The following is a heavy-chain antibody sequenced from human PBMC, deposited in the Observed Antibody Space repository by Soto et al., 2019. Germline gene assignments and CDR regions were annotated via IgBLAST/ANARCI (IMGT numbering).Heavy chain of an antibody. Sequence: ASVKVSCKASGYTFTGYYMHWVRQAPGQGLEWMGWINPNSGGTNYAQKFQGRVTMTRDTSISTAYMELSRLRSDDTAVYYCARDGENYDFWNGYYSPFRYYYYGMDVWGQGTTVTVSS. CDR3: ARDGENYDFWNGYYSPFRYYYYGMDV. V-gene: IGHV1-2*02. D-gene: IGHD3-3*01. CDR2: INPNSGGT. CDR1: GYTFTGYY. J-gene: IGHJ6*02.